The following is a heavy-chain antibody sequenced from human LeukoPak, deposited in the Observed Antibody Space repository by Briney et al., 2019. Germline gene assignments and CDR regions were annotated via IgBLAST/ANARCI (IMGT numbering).Heavy chain of an antibody. D-gene: IGHD6-13*01. CDR1: GFTFSSFA. CDR3: ARTAANDY. V-gene: IGHV3-23*01. CDR2: TSESGDNT. J-gene: IGHJ4*02. Sequence: GGSLRLSCAASGFTFSSFAMNWVRQAPGKGLEWVSVTSESGDNTYYGDSVKGRFTVSRDNSKNTLYLQMNSLRAEDTAIYYCARTAANDYWGQGTLVTVSS.